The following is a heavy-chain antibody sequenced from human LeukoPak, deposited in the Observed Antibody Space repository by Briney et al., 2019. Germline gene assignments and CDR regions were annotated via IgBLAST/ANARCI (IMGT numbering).Heavy chain of an antibody. CDR2: ISAYNGNT. J-gene: IGHJ4*02. V-gene: IGHV1-18*01. CDR1: GYTFTSYG. Sequence: ASVKVSCMASGYTFTSYGISWVRQAPGQGLEWMGWISAYNGNTNYAQKLQGRVTMTTDTSTSTAYMELRSLRSDDTAVYYCARSARYPTSVEGDYWGQGTLVTVSS. D-gene: IGHD2-15*01. CDR3: ARSARYPTSVEGDY.